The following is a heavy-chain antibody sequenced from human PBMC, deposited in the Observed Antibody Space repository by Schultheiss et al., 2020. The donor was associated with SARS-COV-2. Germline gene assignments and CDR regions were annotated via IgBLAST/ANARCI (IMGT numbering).Heavy chain of an antibody. J-gene: IGHJ4*02. V-gene: IGHV4-4*02. Sequence: SETLSLTCAVSGGSISSSNWWSWVRQPPGKGLEWIGEINHSGSTNYNPSLKSRVTISVDTSKNQFSLKLSSVTAADTAVYYCARDWGDQYYFDYWGQGTLVTVS. CDR1: GGSISSSNW. CDR2: INHSGST. D-gene: IGHD7-27*01. CDR3: ARDWGDQYYFDY.